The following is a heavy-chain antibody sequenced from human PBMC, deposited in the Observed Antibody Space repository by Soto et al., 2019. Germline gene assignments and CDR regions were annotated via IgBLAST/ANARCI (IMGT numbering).Heavy chain of an antibody. Sequence: SVKVSCKASGGTFISYAISWVRQAPGQGLEWMGGIIPIFGTANYAQKFQGRVTITADESTSTAYMELSSLRSEDTAVYYCARSTYYDILTGYSTYYFDYWGQGTLVTVSS. CDR1: GGTFISYA. V-gene: IGHV1-69*13. CDR3: ARSTYYDILTGYSTYYFDY. D-gene: IGHD3-9*01. J-gene: IGHJ4*02. CDR2: IIPIFGTA.